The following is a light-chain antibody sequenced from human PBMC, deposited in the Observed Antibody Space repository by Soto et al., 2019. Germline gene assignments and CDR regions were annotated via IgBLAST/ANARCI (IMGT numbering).Light chain of an antibody. J-gene: IGLJ2*01. Sequence: QSALTQPASVSGSPGQSITISCTGTSSDVGGYNYVSWYQQRPGKAPKLMIYDVSNRPSGVSNRFSGSKSGNMASLTISGLQAEDEADYYCSSYTSSSTLVVFGGGTQLTVL. V-gene: IGLV2-14*01. CDR3: SSYTSSSTLVV. CDR1: SSDVGGYNY. CDR2: DVS.